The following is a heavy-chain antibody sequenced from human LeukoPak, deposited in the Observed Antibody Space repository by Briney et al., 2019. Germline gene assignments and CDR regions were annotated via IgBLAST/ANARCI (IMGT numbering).Heavy chain of an antibody. CDR1: GFTFSSYG. CDR3: AREGPRGNSQFDY. Sequence: PGGSLRLSCAASGFTFSSYGMHWVRQAPGKGLEWVALIWYDGSNKYYADSVRGRFTISRDNSKNTLYLQMKSLRAEDTAIYYCAREGPRGNSQFDYWGQGTLVTVSS. D-gene: IGHD4-23*01. V-gene: IGHV3-33*01. CDR2: IWYDGSNK. J-gene: IGHJ4*02.